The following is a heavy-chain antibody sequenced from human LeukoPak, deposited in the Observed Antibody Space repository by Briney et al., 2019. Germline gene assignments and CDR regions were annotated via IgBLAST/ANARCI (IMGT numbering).Heavy chain of an antibody. CDR2: ISGSGGST. CDR1: GFTFSSYA. Sequence: GGSLRLSCAASGFTFSSYAMSWVRQAPGKGLEWVSAISGSGGSTYYADSVKGRFTISRDNSKNTLYLQMNSLRAEDTAVYYCAKDHAPNRLVQYYFDYWGQGTLVTVSS. CDR3: AKDHAPNRLVQYYFDY. D-gene: IGHD6-19*01. V-gene: IGHV3-23*01. J-gene: IGHJ4*02.